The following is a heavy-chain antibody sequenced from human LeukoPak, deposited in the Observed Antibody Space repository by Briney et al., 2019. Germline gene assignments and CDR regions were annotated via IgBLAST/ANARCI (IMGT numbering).Heavy chain of an antibody. CDR2: IYYSGST. CDR1: GGSISSSSYY. J-gene: IGHJ4*02. CDR3: ARHVLRYSSGWYYFDY. D-gene: IGHD6-19*01. V-gene: IGHV4-39*01. Sequence: SETLSLTCTVSGGSISSSSYYWGWIRQPPGKGLEWIGGIYYSGSTYYNPSLKSRVTISVDTSKNQFSLKLSSVTAADTAVYYCARHVLRYSSGWYYFDYWGQGTLVTVSS.